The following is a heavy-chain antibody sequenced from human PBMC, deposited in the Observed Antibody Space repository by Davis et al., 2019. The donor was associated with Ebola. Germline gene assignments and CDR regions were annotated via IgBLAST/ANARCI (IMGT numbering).Heavy chain of an antibody. CDR2: INHSGST. J-gene: IGHJ6*03. CDR3: ARAPSYYYYYYMDV. V-gene: IGHV4-34*01. Sequence: SETLSLTCAVYGGSFSGYYWSWIRQPPGKGLEWIGEINHSGSTNYNPSLKSRVTISVDTSKNQFSLQLSSVTAADTAVYYCARAPSYYYYYYMDVWGKGTTVTVSS. CDR1: GGSFSGYY.